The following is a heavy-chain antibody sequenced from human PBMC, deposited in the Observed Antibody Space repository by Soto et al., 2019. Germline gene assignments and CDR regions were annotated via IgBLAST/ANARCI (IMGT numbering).Heavy chain of an antibody. J-gene: IGHJ5*02. CDR3: TSSFWSGYHSFDP. V-gene: IGHV3-15*01. D-gene: IGHD3-3*01. CDR2: IKSKTDGGTT. CDR1: GFTFSNAW. Sequence: GGSLRLSCAASGFTFSNAWMSWVRQAPGKGLEWVGRIKSKTDGGTTDYAAPVKGRFTISRDDSKNTLYLQMNSLKTEDTAVYYCTSSFWSGYHSFDPWGQGTRVTVSS.